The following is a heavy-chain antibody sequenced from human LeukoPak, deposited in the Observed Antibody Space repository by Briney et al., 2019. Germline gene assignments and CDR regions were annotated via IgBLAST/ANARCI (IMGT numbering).Heavy chain of an antibody. CDR2: ISGSGGST. CDR3: AKGAAAFLRSVLDY. Sequence: GGSLRLSCAASGFTFSSYTMSWVRQAPGKGLGWVSAISGSGGSTYYADSVKGRFTISRDNSKNTLYLQMNSLRAEDTAVYYCAKGAAAFLRSVLDYWGQGTLVTVSS. CDR1: GFTFSSYT. D-gene: IGHD2/OR15-2a*01. J-gene: IGHJ4*02. V-gene: IGHV3-23*01.